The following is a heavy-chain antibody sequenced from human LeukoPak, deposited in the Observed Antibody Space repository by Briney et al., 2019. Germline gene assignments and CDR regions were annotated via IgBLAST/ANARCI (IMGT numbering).Heavy chain of an antibody. J-gene: IGHJ4*02. CDR2: IFYRGST. D-gene: IGHD5-12*01. CDR1: GGSISSSSYY. V-gene: IGHV4-61*05. CDR3: ARSKSGYRFDY. Sequence: PSETLSLTCTVSGGSISSSSYYWGWIRQPPGTGLDWVGNIFYRGSTTYNPSLKSRVTISLDMAKSQFSLNLTSVTAADSAIYYCARSKSGYRFDYWSRGTRVTVSS.